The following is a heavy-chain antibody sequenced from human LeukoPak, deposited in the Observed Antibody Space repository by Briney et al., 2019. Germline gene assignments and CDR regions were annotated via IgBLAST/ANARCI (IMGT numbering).Heavy chain of an antibody. CDR1: GFTFSSYS. CDR3: ARDPFLGYSSSFDY. Sequence: GGSLRLSCAASGFTFSSYSMNWVRQAPGKGLEWVSYISSSSSTIYYADSVKGRFTISRDNAKNSLYLQMNSLRAEDTAVYYCARDPFLGYSSSFDYWGQGALVTVSS. CDR2: ISSSSSTI. D-gene: IGHD6-13*01. J-gene: IGHJ4*02. V-gene: IGHV3-48*01.